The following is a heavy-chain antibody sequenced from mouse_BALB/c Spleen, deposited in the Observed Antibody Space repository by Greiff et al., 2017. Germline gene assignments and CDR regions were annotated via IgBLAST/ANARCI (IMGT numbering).Heavy chain of an antibody. CDR3: ASGVITPSMDY. Sequence: EVMLVESGGGLVQPGGSRKLSCAASGFTFSSFGMHWVRQAPEKGLEWVAYISSGSSTIYYADTVKGRFTISRDNPKNTLFLQMTSLRSEDTAMYYCASGVITPSMDYWGQGTSVTVSS. CDR2: ISSGSSTI. J-gene: IGHJ4*01. CDR1: GFTFSSFG. D-gene: IGHD2-4*01. V-gene: IGHV5-17*02.